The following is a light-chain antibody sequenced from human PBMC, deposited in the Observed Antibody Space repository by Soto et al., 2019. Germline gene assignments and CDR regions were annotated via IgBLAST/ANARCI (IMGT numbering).Light chain of an antibody. J-gene: IGKJ1*01. Sequence: IVLTQSPDTLSLSPGERVTLSCRASQSVRNNYLAWYQQKPGQAPRLLIYETYRRATGIPDRFSGSGSGIDFTLTINRLEPEDFAVYYCQQYDSSPRTFGQGTKVDIK. CDR3: QQYDSSPRT. V-gene: IGKV3-20*01. CDR1: QSVRNNY. CDR2: ETY.